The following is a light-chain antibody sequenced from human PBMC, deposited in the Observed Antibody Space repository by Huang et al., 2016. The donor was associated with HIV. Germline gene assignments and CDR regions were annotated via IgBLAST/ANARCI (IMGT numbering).Light chain of an antibody. CDR2: GAS. CDR3: QQYNNWPGT. V-gene: IGKV3-15*01. CDR1: QSFSNN. J-gene: IGKJ1*01. Sequence: EIVMTQSPATLSVSPGERATLSCWASQSFSNNLAWYQPKPGQAPRLLIYGASTRATGIPARFSGSGSGTEFTLTISSLQSEDFAVYYCQQYNNWPGTFGQGTKVEIK.